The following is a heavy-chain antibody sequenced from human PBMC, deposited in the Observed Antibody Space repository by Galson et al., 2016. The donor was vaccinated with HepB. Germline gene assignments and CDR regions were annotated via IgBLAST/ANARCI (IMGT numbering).Heavy chain of an antibody. J-gene: IGHJ4*02. Sequence: SLRLSCAASGFTFSSNWMHWVRQAPGKGLMWVSRITYDASGTSYADSVKGRFTISRDNAKNTLYLQMNSLRAEDTAVCYCTRGLGYCSGGSCHSLDYWGQGVLVTVSS. D-gene: IGHD2-15*01. CDR2: ITYDASGT. CDR3: TRGLGYCSGGSCHSLDY. V-gene: IGHV3-74*01. CDR1: GFTFSSNW.